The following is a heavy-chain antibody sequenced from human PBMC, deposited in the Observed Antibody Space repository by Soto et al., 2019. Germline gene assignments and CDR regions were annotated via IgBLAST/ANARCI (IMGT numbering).Heavy chain of an antibody. CDR2: IYSGGST. J-gene: IGHJ4*02. V-gene: IGHV3-66*01. Sequence: EVQLVESGGGLVQPGGSLRLSCAASGFTVSSNYMSWVRQAPGKGLEWVSVIYSGGSTYYADSVKGRFTISRDNSKNTLYLQMNSLRAEDTAVYYCARDSPAKNFDYWGQGTLVTVSS. CDR3: ARDSPAKNFDY. CDR1: GFTVSSNY.